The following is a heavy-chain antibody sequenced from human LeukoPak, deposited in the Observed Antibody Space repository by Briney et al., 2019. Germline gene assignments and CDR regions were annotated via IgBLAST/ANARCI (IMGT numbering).Heavy chain of an antibody. J-gene: IGHJ4*02. CDR3: ARAPAHYYDSSDHYYVGESYFDY. CDR1: GFTFSTYW. V-gene: IGHV3-7*01. Sequence: GKSLRLSCAASGFTFSTYWMSWVRQTPGKGLEWVANIKEDGSAKYYVDSVKGRFTISRDNAKNSLYLQMNSLRAEDTAVYYCARAPAHYYDSSDHYYVGESYFDYWGQGTLVTVSS. CDR2: IKEDGSAK. D-gene: IGHD3-22*01.